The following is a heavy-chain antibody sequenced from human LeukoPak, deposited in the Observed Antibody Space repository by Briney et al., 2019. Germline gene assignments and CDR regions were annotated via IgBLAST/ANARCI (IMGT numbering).Heavy chain of an antibody. J-gene: IGHJ6*02. CDR1: GFTFCSYE. CDR2: ISSSGGTI. D-gene: IGHD2-2*01. V-gene: IGHV3-48*03. CDR3: ARDLSYCTITSCSYYYYGMDV. Sequence: GGSLRLSCSASGFTFCSYEMNWVRQAPGKGLEWVSYISSSGGTIYYADSVKGRFTISRDNAKNSLYLQMNSLRAEDTAVYYCARDLSYCTITSCSYYYYGMDVWGQGTTVTVSS.